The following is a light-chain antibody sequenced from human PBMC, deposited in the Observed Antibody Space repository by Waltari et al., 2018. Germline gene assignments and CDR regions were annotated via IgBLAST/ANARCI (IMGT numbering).Light chain of an antibody. CDR3: SSYTTRSILL. Sequence: QSALTQPVSVSGSPGQSITLSCTGTSSDVGGYNYVAWYQQHPNKAPKVIIYDVANRPFGVSNRFSGSKSGSTASLTISGLQTEDEAYYYCSSYTTRSILLFGGGTKVTVL. CDR2: DVA. V-gene: IGLV2-14*03. CDR1: SSDVGGYNY. J-gene: IGLJ2*01.